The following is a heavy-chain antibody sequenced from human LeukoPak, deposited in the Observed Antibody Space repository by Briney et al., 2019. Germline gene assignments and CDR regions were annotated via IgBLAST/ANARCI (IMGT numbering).Heavy chain of an antibody. V-gene: IGHV1-2*02. J-gene: IGHJ3*02. Sequence: ASVKVSCKASGYTFTSYYMHWVRQAPGQGLEWMGWINPNSGGTNYAQKFQGRVTMTRDTSISTAYMELSRLRSDDTAVYYCASSLLYYYDSSGYSIGAFDIWGQGTMVTVSS. CDR3: ASSLLYYYDSSGYSIGAFDI. D-gene: IGHD3-22*01. CDR2: INPNSGGT. CDR1: GYTFTSYY.